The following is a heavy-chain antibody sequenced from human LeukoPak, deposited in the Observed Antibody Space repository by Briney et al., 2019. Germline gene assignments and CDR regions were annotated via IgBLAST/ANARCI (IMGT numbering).Heavy chain of an antibody. CDR3: AKSPATMGEFDY. V-gene: IGHV3-23*01. CDR2: ISGSGGST. D-gene: IGHD5-12*01. Sequence: GGSLRLSCAACGFTFSSYAMIGVRQATGKGLEWVSAISGSGGSTYYAGSVKGRFTISRDNSKNTLYLQMNSLRAEDTAVYYCAKSPATMGEFDYWGQGTLVTVSS. J-gene: IGHJ4*02. CDR1: GFTFSSYA.